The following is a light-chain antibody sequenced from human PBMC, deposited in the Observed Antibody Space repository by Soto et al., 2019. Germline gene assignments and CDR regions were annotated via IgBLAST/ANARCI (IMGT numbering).Light chain of an antibody. J-gene: IGKJ2*01. Sequence: AIQMTQSPSSLSASVGDRVTITCRASQDIRKDLAWYQQKPGKAPQILIYGASTLQTGVASRFSGSGSATDFTLTISSLQPEDSAAYYCLQDYNYPFTVGQGTKVGIK. CDR2: GAS. CDR1: QDIRKD. V-gene: IGKV1-6*01. CDR3: LQDYNYPFT.